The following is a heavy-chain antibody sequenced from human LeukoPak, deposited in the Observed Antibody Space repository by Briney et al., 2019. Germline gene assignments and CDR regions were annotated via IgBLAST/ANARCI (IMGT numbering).Heavy chain of an antibody. V-gene: IGHV4-59*08. CDR1: GGSISSYY. Sequence: SETLSLTCTVSGGSISSYYWTWIRQPPGKGLEWIGYIYYSGSTKYNPSLKSRVTMSVDTSKNRFSLKLSSVTAADTAVYYCARHRGYCSSTSCSYNWFDPWGQGTQATVSS. CDR2: IYYSGST. D-gene: IGHD2-2*03. CDR3: ARHRGYCSSTSCSYNWFDP. J-gene: IGHJ5*02.